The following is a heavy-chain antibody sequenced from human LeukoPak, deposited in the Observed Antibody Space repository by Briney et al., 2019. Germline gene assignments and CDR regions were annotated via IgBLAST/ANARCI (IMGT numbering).Heavy chain of an antibody. CDR2: IVVGSGNT. D-gene: IGHD1-26*01. J-gene: IGHJ3*02. CDR3: AAPPLLYSGSGHDAFDI. Sequence: SVKVSCKASGFTFTSSAVQWVRQARGQRLEWIGWIVVGSGNTNYAKKFQERVTITRDMSTSTAYMELSSLRSEDTAVYYCAAPPLLYSGSGHDAFDIWGQGTMVTVSS. CDR1: GFTFTSSA. V-gene: IGHV1-58*01.